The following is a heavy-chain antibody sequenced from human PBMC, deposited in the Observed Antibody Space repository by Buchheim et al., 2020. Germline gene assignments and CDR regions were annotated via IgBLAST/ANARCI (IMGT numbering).Heavy chain of an antibody. V-gene: IGHV3-33*08. CDR2: IWYDGSNK. CDR3: ARGRGRGYCGGDSCYFDS. J-gene: IGHJ4*02. Sequence: QVQLVESGGGVVQPGRSLRLSCAASGFTFSSYGMHWVRQAPGKGLEWVAVIWYDGSNKGYANSVKGRFTISRDNSENTLYFQMNSMRAEDTAVDYCARGRGRGYCGGDSCYFDSWGQGTL. D-gene: IGHD2-21*02. CDR1: GFTFSSYG.